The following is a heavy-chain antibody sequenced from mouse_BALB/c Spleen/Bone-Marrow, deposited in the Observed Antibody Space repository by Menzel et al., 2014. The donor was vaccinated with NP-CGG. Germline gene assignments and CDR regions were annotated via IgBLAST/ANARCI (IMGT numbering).Heavy chain of an antibody. CDR3: ARGHYFDY. J-gene: IGHJ2*01. CDR2: IDPANGNT. D-gene: IGHD3-3*01. Sequence: DVKLQESGAELVKPGASVKLSCTASGFNIKDTYMHWVKQRPEQGLEWIGRIDPANGNTKYDPKFQGKATITADTSSNTAYLQLSSLTSEDTAVYYCARGHYFDYWGQGTTLTVSS. CDR1: GFNIKDTY. V-gene: IGHV14-3*02.